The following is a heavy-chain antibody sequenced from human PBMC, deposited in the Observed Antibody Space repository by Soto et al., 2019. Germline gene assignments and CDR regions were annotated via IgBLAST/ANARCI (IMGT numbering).Heavy chain of an antibody. V-gene: IGHV3-7*05. CDR1: GFTFSSYW. CDR3: ARDTPINYDFWSGYYRY. CDR2: IKQDGSEK. D-gene: IGHD3-3*01. Sequence: GGSLRLSCAASGFTFSSYWMSWVRQAPGKGLEWVANIKQDGSEKYYVDSVKGRFTISRDNAKNSLYLQMNSLRAEDTAVYYCARDTPINYDFWSGYYRYWGQGTLVTVSS. J-gene: IGHJ4*02.